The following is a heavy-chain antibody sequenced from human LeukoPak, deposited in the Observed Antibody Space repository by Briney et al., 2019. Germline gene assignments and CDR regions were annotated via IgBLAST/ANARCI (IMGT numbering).Heavy chain of an antibody. D-gene: IGHD5-24*01. V-gene: IGHV4-59*01. Sequence: PSETLPLTCTVSGGSISSYYWNWIRQPPGKGLEGIGYIYYSGSTNYNPSLKSRVTISVDTSKNQFSLKLSSVTAADTAVYYCAGRLWRRDGYNLSAFDIWGQGTMVTVSS. CDR1: GGSISSYY. CDR3: AGRLWRRDGYNLSAFDI. J-gene: IGHJ3*02. CDR2: IYYSGST.